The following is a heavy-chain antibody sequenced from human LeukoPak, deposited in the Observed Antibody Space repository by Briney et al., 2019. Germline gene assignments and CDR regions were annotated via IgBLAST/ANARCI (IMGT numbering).Heavy chain of an antibody. Sequence: GGSLRPSCAASGFTFNTYVMHWVRQAPGKGLVWVARIDTDGKTTTYADSVKGRFTISRDNAKNMLYVQMNSLRAEDTAVYYCVRDKDGYNFWGQGTVFSVSS. CDR2: IDTDGKTT. D-gene: IGHD5-24*01. CDR3: VRDKDGYNF. CDR1: GFTFNTYV. V-gene: IGHV3-74*01. J-gene: IGHJ1*01.